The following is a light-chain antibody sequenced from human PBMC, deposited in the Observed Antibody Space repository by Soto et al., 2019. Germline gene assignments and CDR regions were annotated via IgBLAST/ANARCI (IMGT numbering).Light chain of an antibody. CDR2: GAS. J-gene: IGKJ5*01. V-gene: IGKV3-15*01. Sequence: EIVLTQSPGTLSLSPGERATLSCRAIQSVSSSYLAWYQQKPGQAPRLLIYGASTRATGIPARFSGSGSGTEFTLTISSLQSEDFAVYYCQQYNNWPPITFGQGTRLEI. CDR1: QSVSSSY. CDR3: QQYNNWPPIT.